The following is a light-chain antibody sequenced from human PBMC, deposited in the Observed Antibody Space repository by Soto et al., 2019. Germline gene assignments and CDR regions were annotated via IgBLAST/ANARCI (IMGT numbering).Light chain of an antibody. CDR2: EVP. V-gene: IGLV2-14*01. Sequence: QSALTQPASVSGSPGQSITISCTGTRSDVGTYNYVSWYQQHAGKAPKLIIYEVPSRPSGVSSRFSGSKSVNTASLTISGLQAEDEADFYCSSYTGDNTWVFGGGTKVTVL. CDR1: RSDVGTYNY. CDR3: SSYTGDNTWV. J-gene: IGLJ3*02.